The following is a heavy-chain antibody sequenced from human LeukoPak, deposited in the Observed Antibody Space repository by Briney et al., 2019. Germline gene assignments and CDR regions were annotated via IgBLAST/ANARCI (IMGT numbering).Heavy chain of an antibody. Sequence: GGSLRLSCAASGFTVSNYDMSWVRQAPGKGLECVSVLYGGGTTYYADSVKGRFTISRDNAKNSLYLQMNSLRAEDTAVYYCARKIVVVPAAIVGWFDPWGQGTLVTVSS. CDR3: ARKIVVVPAAIVGWFDP. CDR1: GFTVSNYD. CDR2: LYGGGTT. D-gene: IGHD2-2*01. J-gene: IGHJ5*02. V-gene: IGHV3-53*01.